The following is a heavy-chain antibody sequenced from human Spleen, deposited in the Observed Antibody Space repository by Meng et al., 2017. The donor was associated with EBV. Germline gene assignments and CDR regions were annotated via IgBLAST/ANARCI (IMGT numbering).Heavy chain of an antibody. J-gene: IGHJ4*02. CDR3: ARAQVRGVSAFDY. CDR2: MYYSGNT. Sequence: GPLQSSAPGWVTPSETLSLTCSVSGGSVLSGSHYWGWIRQPPGKGLEWIAYMYYSGNTNYNPSLRSRVTISVDTSKNQFSLKLKSVTAADTAVYYCARAQVRGVSAFDYWGQGTLVTVSS. D-gene: IGHD3-10*01. V-gene: IGHV4-61*01. CDR1: GGSVLSGSHY.